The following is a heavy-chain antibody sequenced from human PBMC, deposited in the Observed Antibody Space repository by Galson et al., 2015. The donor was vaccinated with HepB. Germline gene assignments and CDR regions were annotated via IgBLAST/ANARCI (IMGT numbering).Heavy chain of an antibody. CDR2: FDPEDGET. Sequence: SVKVSCKVSGYTLTELSMHWVRQAPGKGLEWMGGFDPEDGETIYAQKFQGRVTMTEDTPTDTAYMELSSLRSEDTAVYYCATDRGGSGSYYYSAFDIWGQGTMVTVSS. V-gene: IGHV1-24*01. CDR1: GYTLTELS. D-gene: IGHD3-10*01. CDR3: ATDRGGSGSYYYSAFDI. J-gene: IGHJ3*02.